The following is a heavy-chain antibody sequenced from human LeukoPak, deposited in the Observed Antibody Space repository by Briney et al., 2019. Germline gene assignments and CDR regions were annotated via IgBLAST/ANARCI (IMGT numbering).Heavy chain of an antibody. Sequence: GGSLRLSCAASGFTFSSYSMNWVRQAPGKGLEWVSYISSSSSTIYYADSVKGRFTISRDNAKNSLYLQMNSLRAEDTAVYYCAGDQYYYDSSGYSNHFDYWGQGTLVTVSS. J-gene: IGHJ4*02. V-gene: IGHV3-48*01. CDR1: GFTFSSYS. CDR2: ISSSSSTI. CDR3: AGDQYYYDSSGYSNHFDY. D-gene: IGHD3-22*01.